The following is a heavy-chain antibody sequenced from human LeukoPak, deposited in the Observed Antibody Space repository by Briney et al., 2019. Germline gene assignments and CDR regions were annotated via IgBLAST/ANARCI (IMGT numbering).Heavy chain of an antibody. CDR3: ARLVGATSTGDNWFDP. D-gene: IGHD1-26*01. CDR2: IYTSGST. CDR1: GGSISSYY. V-gene: IGHV4-4*07. J-gene: IGHJ5*02. Sequence: SETLSLTCTVSGGSISSYYWSWIRQPPGRGLEWIGRIYTSGSTNYNPSLKSRVTMSVDTSKNQFSLKLSSVTAADTAVYYCARLVGATSTGDNWFDPWGQGTLVTVSS.